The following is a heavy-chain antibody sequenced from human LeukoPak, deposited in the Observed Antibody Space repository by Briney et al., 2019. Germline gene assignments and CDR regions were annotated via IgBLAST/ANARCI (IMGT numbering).Heavy chain of an antibody. CDR1: GFTFSSYG. CDR2: IWYDGSNK. CDR3: ARVALRLAGNDY. J-gene: IGHJ4*02. D-gene: IGHD4-23*01. Sequence: GGSLRLSCAASGFTFSSYGMHWVRQAPGKGLEWVAVIWYDGSNKYYADSVKGRFTISRDNAKNTLYLQMNSLRAEDTAVYYCARVALRLAGNDYWGQGTLVTVSS. V-gene: IGHV3-33*01.